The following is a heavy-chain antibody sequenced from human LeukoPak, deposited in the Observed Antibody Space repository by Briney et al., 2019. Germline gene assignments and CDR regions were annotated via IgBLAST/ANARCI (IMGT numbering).Heavy chain of an antibody. J-gene: IGHJ6*03. D-gene: IGHD4-17*01. CDR2: IYTSGST. CDR1: GGSISSYY. Sequence: SETLSLTCTASGGSISSYYWSWIRQPAGKGLEWIGRIYTSGSTNYNPSLKSRVTMSVDTSKNQFSLKLSSVTAADTAVYYCARDLDGDYVPLYYYYYMDVWGKGTTVTVSS. CDR3: ARDLDGDYVPLYYYYYMDV. V-gene: IGHV4-4*07.